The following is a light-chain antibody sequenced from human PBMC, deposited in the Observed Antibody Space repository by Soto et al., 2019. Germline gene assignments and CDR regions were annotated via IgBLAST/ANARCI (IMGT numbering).Light chain of an antibody. V-gene: IGKV3-15*01. J-gene: IGKJ1*01. CDR1: QSVSSN. CDR2: GAS. CDR3: QQRSNWPKT. Sequence: EIVMTQSPATLSVSPGERATLSCRASQSVSSNLAGYQQKPGQAPRLLIYGASTRATGIPARFSGSGSGTEFTLTISSLQSEDFAVYYCQQRSNWPKTFGQGTKVEIK.